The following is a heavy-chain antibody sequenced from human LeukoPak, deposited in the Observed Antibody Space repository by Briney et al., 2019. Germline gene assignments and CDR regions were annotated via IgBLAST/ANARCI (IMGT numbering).Heavy chain of an antibody. J-gene: IGHJ6*02. CDR2: ISAYNGNT. V-gene: IGHV1-18*01. CDR1: GYTFTSYG. CDR3: ARGPYSSSWYGGFIGYYYYGMDV. Sequence: GASVKVSCKASGYTFTSYGISWVRQAPGQGIEWMGWISAYNGNTNYAQKLQGRVTMTTDTSTSTAYMELRSLRSDDTAVYYCARGPYSSSWYGGFIGYYYYGMDVWGQGTTVTVSS. D-gene: IGHD6-13*01.